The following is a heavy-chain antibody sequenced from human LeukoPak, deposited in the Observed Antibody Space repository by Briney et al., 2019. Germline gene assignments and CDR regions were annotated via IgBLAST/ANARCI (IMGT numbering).Heavy chain of an antibody. CDR1: GYTFTSYY. CDR3: ASAGLNYYDSSGYAFDI. D-gene: IGHD3-22*01. Sequence: GASVTVSCKASGYTFTSYYMHWVRQAPGQGLEWMGIINPSGGSTSYAQKFQGRVTMTRDMSTSTVYMELSSLRSEDTAVYYCASAGLNYYDSSGYAFDIWGQGTMVTVSS. CDR2: INPSGGST. V-gene: IGHV1-46*01. J-gene: IGHJ3*02.